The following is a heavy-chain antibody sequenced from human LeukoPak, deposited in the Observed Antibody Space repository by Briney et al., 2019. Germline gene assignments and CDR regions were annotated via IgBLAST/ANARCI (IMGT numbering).Heavy chain of an antibody. CDR3: ARGLTVTQYYFDY. V-gene: IGHV4-34*01. Sequence: NPSETLSLTCAVYGGSFSGYYWSWIRQPPGKGLEWIGEINHSGSTNYNPSLKSRVTILVDTSKNQFSLKLSSVTAADTAVYYCARGLTVTQYYFDYWGQGTLVTVSS. J-gene: IGHJ4*02. CDR1: GGSFSGYY. D-gene: IGHD4-17*01. CDR2: INHSGST.